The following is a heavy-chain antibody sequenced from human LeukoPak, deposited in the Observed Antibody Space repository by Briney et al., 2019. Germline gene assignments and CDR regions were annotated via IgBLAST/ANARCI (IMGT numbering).Heavy chain of an antibody. J-gene: IGHJ4*02. CDR2: IIPIFGTA. D-gene: IGHD3-22*01. Sequence: SVKVSCKASGGTFSSYAISWVRQTPGQGLEWMGGIIPIFGTANYAQKFQGRVTITADESTSTAYMELSSLRSEDTAVYYCAISRRDSSGHYFDYWGQGTLVTVSS. CDR1: GGTFSSYA. V-gene: IGHV1-69*13. CDR3: AISRRDSSGHYFDY.